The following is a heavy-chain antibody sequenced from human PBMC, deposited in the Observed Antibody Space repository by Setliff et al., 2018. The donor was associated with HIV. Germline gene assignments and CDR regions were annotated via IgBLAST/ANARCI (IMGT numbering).Heavy chain of an antibody. D-gene: IGHD4-4*01. V-gene: IGHV3-48*03. Sequence: GGSLRLSCAASGFTFSSYEMNWVRQAPGKGLEWVSYISSSGSTIYYADSVKGRFTISRDNAKNSLYLQMDSLRAEDTAVYYCARDDSNYRQHGMDVWGQGPRSPSP. CDR1: GFTFSSYE. J-gene: IGHJ6*02. CDR3: ARDDSNYRQHGMDV. CDR2: ISSSGSTI.